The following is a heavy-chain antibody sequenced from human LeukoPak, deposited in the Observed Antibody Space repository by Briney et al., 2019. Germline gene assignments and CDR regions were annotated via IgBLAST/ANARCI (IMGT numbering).Heavy chain of an antibody. D-gene: IGHD5-18*01. CDR2: ISYDGSNK. CDR3: AKDRWERDTAMVTPDY. V-gene: IGHV3-30*18. CDR1: GFTFSSYG. J-gene: IGHJ4*02. Sequence: PGRSLGLSCAASGFTFSSYGMHWVRPAPGKGLEWVAVISYDGSNKYYADSVKARFTISRDNSKNTLYLQMNSLRAEDTAVYYCAKDRWERDTAMVTPDYWGQGTLVTVSS.